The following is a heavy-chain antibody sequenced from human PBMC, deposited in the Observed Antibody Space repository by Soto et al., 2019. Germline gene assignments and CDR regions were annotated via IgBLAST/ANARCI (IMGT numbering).Heavy chain of an antibody. Sequence: QVQLQESGPGLVKPSQTLSLTCTVSGGSISSGGYYWSWIRQHPGKGLECIGYIYYSGSTYYNPSLKSRVTISVDTSENQFSLKLSSVTAADTAVYYCARYGLGSYYPTTFDYWGQGTLVTVSS. CDR1: GGSISSGGYY. J-gene: IGHJ4*02. D-gene: IGHD3-10*01. V-gene: IGHV4-31*03. CDR2: IYYSGST. CDR3: ARYGLGSYYPTTFDY.